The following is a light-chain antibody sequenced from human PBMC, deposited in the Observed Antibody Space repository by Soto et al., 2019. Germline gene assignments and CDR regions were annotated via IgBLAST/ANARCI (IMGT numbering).Light chain of an antibody. Sequence: DIQMTQSPPTLYASVGDRVTITCRASQSVSGWLAWYQQKPGKAPRLLIFDVVRLEIGAPSRFRGSGSGTEFSLTISSLQPDDFATYFCQQYNDWPSWTFGQGTKVDIK. J-gene: IGKJ1*01. V-gene: IGKV1-5*01. CDR3: QQYNDWPSWT. CDR2: DVV. CDR1: QSVSGW.